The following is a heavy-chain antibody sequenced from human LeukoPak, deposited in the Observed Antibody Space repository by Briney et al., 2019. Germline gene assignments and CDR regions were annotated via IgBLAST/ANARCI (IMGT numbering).Heavy chain of an antibody. CDR1: GFTFNNYA. D-gene: IGHD3-16*02. V-gene: IGHV3-23*01. Sequence: GGSLRLSCAASGFTFNNYAMSWVRQAPGKGLEWVSAISGSGRSTYYADPVKGRFTISRDNSKTTLYLQMNSLRAEDTAVYYCARGELNGVGELSFFDPWGQGTLVTVSS. CDR2: ISGSGRST. CDR3: ARGELNGVGELSFFDP. J-gene: IGHJ5*02.